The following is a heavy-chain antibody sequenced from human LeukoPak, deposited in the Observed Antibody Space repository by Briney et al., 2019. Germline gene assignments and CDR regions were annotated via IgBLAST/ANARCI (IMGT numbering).Heavy chain of an antibody. D-gene: IGHD5-24*01. CDR2: INPNSGGT. CDR3: ARDTSGYNPHHAFDM. V-gene: IGHV1-2*06. CDR1: GYTFTRYY. J-gene: IGHJ3*02. Sequence: ASVKVSCKASGYTFTRYYMHWVRQAPGQGLEWMGRINPNSGGTNYAQKFQGRVSMTRDTSISTAYMELSRLRSDDTAVYYCARDTSGYNPHHAFDMWGQGTMVTVSS.